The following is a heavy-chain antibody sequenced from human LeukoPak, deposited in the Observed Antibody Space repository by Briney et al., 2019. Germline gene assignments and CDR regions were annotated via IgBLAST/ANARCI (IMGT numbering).Heavy chain of an antibody. D-gene: IGHD3-22*01. Sequence: GGSLRLSCAASGFNFNSYWMSWVRQAPGMGLAWVATLNQDGSEKYYVDSVKGRFTISGDNAKNTLYLQMNSLKTEDTAVYYCTTADSSGYSHIHAPFDYWGQGTLVTVSS. V-gene: IGHV3-7*03. CDR3: TTADSSGYSHIHAPFDY. CDR1: GFNFNSYW. J-gene: IGHJ4*02. CDR2: LNQDGSEK.